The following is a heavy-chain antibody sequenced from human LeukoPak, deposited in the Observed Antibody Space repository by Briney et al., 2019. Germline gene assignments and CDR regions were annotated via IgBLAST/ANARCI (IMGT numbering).Heavy chain of an antibody. CDR1: GFTFSSYW. CDR3: ARAGETHYYGSGSYYWKTYYYYYMDV. Sequence: PGGSLRLSCAASGFTFSSYWMHWVRQAPGKGLVWVSRINSDGSSTSYADSVKGRFTISRDNAKNTLYLQMNSLRAEDTAVYYCARAGETHYYGSGSYYWKTYYYYYMDVWGKGTTVTVSS. D-gene: IGHD3-10*01. J-gene: IGHJ6*03. V-gene: IGHV3-74*01. CDR2: INSDGSST.